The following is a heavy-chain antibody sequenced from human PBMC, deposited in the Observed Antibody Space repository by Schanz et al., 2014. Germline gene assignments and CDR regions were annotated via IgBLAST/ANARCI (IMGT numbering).Heavy chain of an antibody. CDR3: VRDSFFAFDY. Sequence: EVQLVESGGGLVKPGGFLRLSCAASGFTFENYALTWVRQVPGKGLEWVSRINWSDGGSTGYADSVRGRFTISRDNAKNTLYLQMNSLRAEDTAVYYCVRDSFFAFDYWGQGTLVTVSS. J-gene: IGHJ4*02. D-gene: IGHD3-3*01. V-gene: IGHV3-20*04. CDR2: INWSDGGST. CDR1: GFTFENYA.